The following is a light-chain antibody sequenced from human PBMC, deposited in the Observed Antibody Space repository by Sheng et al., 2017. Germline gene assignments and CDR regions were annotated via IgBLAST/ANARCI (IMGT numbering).Light chain of an antibody. CDR2: GAS. CDR1: QNIISN. Sequence: DIQMTQSPSSLSASVGDRVTITCRASQNIISNLNWYQQKPGKAPKVLIYGASSLQSGVPSRFSGRGSGTDFTLTISSLQPEDFATYYCQQTYRIPPITFGQGTRLDIK. CDR3: QQTYRIPPIT. J-gene: IGKJ5*01. V-gene: IGKV1-39*01.